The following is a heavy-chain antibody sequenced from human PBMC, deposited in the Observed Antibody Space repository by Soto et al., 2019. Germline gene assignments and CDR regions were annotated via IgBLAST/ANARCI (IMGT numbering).Heavy chain of an antibody. V-gene: IGHV3-30*04. J-gene: IGHJ4*02. Sequence: GGSLRLSCAASGFTFSFYAMHWVRQAPGKGLEWVAVISYNGRNKHYVDSVKGRFTISRDNSQDTLYLQMDSLRPDDTAVYYCARQAKIGDRSQFYFDSWGQGTLVTV. CDR2: ISYNGRNK. D-gene: IGHD3-16*01. CDR1: GFTFSFYA. CDR3: ARQAKIGDRSQFYFDS.